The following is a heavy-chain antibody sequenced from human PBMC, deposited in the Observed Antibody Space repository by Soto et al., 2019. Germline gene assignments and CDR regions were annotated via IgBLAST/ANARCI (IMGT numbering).Heavy chain of an antibody. Sequence: GSLRLSCAAAGFTFSSYSMNWVRQAPGKGLEWVSYISGSSSTIYYAGSVKGRFTISRDNAKASLYLQMSSLRDEDTAVYYCAGRIGKADYWGQGTLVTVSS. CDR1: GFTFSSYS. D-gene: IGHD2-15*01. J-gene: IGHJ4*02. V-gene: IGHV3-48*02. CDR3: AGRIGKADY. CDR2: ISGSSSTI.